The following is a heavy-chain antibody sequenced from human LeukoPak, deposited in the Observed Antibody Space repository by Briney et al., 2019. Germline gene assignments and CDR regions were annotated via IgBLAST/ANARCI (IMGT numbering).Heavy chain of an antibody. Sequence: PGGSLRLSCAASGFTFSSYAMSWVRQAPGKGLEWVSAISGSGGSTYYADSVKGRFTISRDNSKNTLYLQMNSLRAEDTAVYYCAKGYSSGWYFRNAYWGQGTLVTVSS. D-gene: IGHD6-19*01. CDR2: ISGSGGST. CDR3: AKGYSSGWYFRNAY. J-gene: IGHJ4*02. V-gene: IGHV3-23*01. CDR1: GFTFSSYA.